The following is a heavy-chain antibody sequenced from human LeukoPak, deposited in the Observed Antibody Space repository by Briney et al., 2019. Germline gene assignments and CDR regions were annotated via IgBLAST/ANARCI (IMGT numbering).Heavy chain of an antibody. J-gene: IGHJ4*02. CDR2: IYYTGNT. CDR1: GGSISSYY. D-gene: IGHD6-19*01. V-gene: IGHV4-59*01. Sequence: SETLSLTCTVSGGSISSYYWSWIRQPPGKGLEWIAYIYYTGNTNYNSSLRGRVTISLDTSKNQFSLKLSSMTAADAAVYYCARSSAVAIDDFDFWGQGTLVTVSS. CDR3: ARSSAVAIDDFDF.